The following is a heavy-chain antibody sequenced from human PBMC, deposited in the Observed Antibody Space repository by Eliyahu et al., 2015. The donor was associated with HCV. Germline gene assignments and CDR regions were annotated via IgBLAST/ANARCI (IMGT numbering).Heavy chain of an antibody. CDR3: AKIGGGGDPPDY. J-gene: IGHJ4*02. CDR2: ISGSGGST. CDR1: GFTFSSYA. D-gene: IGHD2-21*02. Sequence: EVQLLESGXGLVQPGGSLRLSCAASGFTFSSYAMSWVRXAPGKGLXWVSAISGSGGSTYYADSVKGXFTISRDNSKNTLYLQMNSLRAEDTAVYYCAKIGGGGDPPDYWGQGTLVTVSS. V-gene: IGHV3-23*01.